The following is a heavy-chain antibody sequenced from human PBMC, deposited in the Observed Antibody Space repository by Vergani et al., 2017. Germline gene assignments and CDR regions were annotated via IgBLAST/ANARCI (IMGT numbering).Heavy chain of an antibody. Sequence: QLQPQESGSGLVKPSQTLSLTCPVSGDSLTNGGFSWIWIRQPPGKGPEWIGYIFPSGNSDCNPSLKNRVSISLDKSKNQFSLWVNSVTAADTAVYFCARASLRALVGYYYYMDVWGKGKTVVVSS. CDR2: IFPSGNS. D-gene: IGHD3-16*02. V-gene: IGHV4-30-2*01. J-gene: IGHJ6*03. CDR1: GDSLTNGGFS. CDR3: ARASLRALVGYYYYMDV.